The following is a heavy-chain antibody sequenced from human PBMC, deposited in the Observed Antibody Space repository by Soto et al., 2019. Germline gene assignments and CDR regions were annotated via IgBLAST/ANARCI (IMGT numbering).Heavy chain of an antibody. Sequence: QVQLQESGPGLVKPSETLSLTCTVSGGSISSYYWSWIRQPPGKGLEWIGYIYFTGSTNYNPSLKSRVNLAVATSETPFSLKPPSVTAADTAVYYCARFVPCSDGSCALDSWGQGTLVTVSS. D-gene: IGHD2-15*01. J-gene: IGHJ4*02. CDR3: ARFVPCSDGSCALDS. V-gene: IGHV4-59*12. CDR1: GGSISSYY. CDR2: IYFTGST.